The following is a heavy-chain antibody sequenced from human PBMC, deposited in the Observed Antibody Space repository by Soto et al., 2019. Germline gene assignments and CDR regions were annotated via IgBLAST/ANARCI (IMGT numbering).Heavy chain of an antibody. CDR1: GFSLSSSGIL. J-gene: IGHJ4*02. D-gene: IGHD3-22*01. CDR3: ARMYYHDSSGFYPDY. V-gene: IGHV2-70*04. Sequence: VAGPTLVNPTQTLTLTCTFSGFSLSSSGILVSWIRQPPGKALEWLARIDWDDDKFYNTSLKSRLTISKDTSTNQVVLTMTNVDPVDTGTYYCARMYYHDSSGFYPDYWRQGTLVTVSS. CDR2: IDWDDDK.